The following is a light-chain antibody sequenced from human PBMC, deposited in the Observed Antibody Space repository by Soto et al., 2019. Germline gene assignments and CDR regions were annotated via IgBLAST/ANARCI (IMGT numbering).Light chain of an antibody. Sequence: DIQMTQSPSTLPASVVDRVSVTCRASQSIRSWLAWYQQKPGKAPKLLIYDASSLESGVPSRFSGSGSGTEFTLTISSLQPDDFATYYCQQYNSYSWTFGQGTNVDNK. CDR3: QQYNSYSWT. CDR2: DAS. J-gene: IGKJ1*01. V-gene: IGKV1-5*01. CDR1: QSIRSW.